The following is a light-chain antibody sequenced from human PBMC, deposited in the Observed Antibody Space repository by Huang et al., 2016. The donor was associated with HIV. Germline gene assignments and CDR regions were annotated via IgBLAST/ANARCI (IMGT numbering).Light chain of an antibody. Sequence: DIQMTQSPSTLSASVGDRVTITCRASQTISTWLAWYQQKPGRAPKLLIHKASTLESGVTSRVSGSGSGTEFTLTISRLQTDDYATYYCQQYNTYSYTFGQGTKLEIK. CDR2: KAS. V-gene: IGKV1-5*03. CDR3: QQYNTYSYT. CDR1: QTISTW. J-gene: IGKJ2*01.